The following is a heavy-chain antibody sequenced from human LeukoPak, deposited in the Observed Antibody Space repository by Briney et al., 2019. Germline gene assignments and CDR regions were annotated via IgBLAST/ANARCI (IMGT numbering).Heavy chain of an antibody. V-gene: IGHV3-66*01. D-gene: IGHD6-19*01. CDR3: AEGVAGTLGFDY. CDR1: GFTVSSNY. CDR2: IYSGGST. Sequence: GGSLRLSCAASGFTVSSNYMSWVRQAPGKGLEWVSVIYSGGSTYYADSVKGRFTISRDNSKNTLYLQMNSLRAEDTAVYYCAEGVAGTLGFDYWGQGTLVTVSS. J-gene: IGHJ4*02.